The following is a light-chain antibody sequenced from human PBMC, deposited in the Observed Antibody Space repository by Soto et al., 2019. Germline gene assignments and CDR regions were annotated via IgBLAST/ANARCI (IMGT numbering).Light chain of an antibody. Sequence: EKVMTQSPATLSGSPGERATLSCRASQNVKTRLAWYQQKPGQAPRLLIFDAFTRATGIPARFSGSASGTDFTLTLSSLQSEDSAVYYCQQYDEWPLTFGGGTKVEIK. CDR2: DAF. J-gene: IGKJ4*01. CDR3: QQYDEWPLT. V-gene: IGKV3-15*01. CDR1: QNVKTR.